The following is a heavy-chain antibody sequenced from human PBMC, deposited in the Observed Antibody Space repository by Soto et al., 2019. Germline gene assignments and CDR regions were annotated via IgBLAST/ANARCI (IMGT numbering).Heavy chain of an antibody. J-gene: IGHJ4*02. CDR3: AKGNYDILTGYYPNPDY. D-gene: IGHD3-9*01. Sequence: PGGSLRLSCAASEFTFSSYAMHWVRQAPGKGLEYVSAISSYGGSTYYANSVKGRFTISRDNSKNTLYLQMGSLRAEDMAVYYCAKGNYDILTGYYPNPDYWGQGTLVTVSS. CDR1: EFTFSSYA. CDR2: ISSYGGST. V-gene: IGHV3-64*01.